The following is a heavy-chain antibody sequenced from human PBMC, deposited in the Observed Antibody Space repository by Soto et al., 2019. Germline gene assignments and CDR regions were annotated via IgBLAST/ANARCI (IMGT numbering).Heavy chain of an antibody. J-gene: IGHJ4*02. D-gene: IGHD3-3*01. V-gene: IGHV3-30*18. Sequence: QVQLVESGGGVVQPGRSLRLSCAASGFTFSSYGMHWVRQAPGKGLEWVAVISYDGSNKYYADSVKGRFTISRDNSKNTLYMQMNSLRAEDTAVYYCAKDEFTYYDFWSGYLFDYWGQGTLVTVSS. CDR3: AKDEFTYYDFWSGYLFDY. CDR2: ISYDGSNK. CDR1: GFTFSSYG.